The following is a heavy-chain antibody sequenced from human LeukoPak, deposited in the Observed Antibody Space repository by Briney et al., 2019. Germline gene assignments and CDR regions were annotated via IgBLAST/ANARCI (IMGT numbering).Heavy chain of an antibody. CDR2: IYHSGST. CDR1: GGSISSGSYY. V-gene: IGHV4-61*01. J-gene: IGHJ6*02. Sequence: PSETLSLTCTVSGGSISSGSYYWSWIRQPPGKGLEWIGEIYHSGSTKYNPSLKSRVTISVDTSKNQFSLKLSSVTAADTAVYYCVSWDPIVPVAGMDVWGQGTTVTVSS. CDR3: VSWDPIVPVAGMDV. D-gene: IGHD2-2*01.